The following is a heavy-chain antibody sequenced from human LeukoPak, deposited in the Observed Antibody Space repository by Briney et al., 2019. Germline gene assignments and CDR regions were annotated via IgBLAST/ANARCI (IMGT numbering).Heavy chain of an antibody. CDR2: INPSGGST. CDR3: ASAWELLGAFDI. CDR1: GYTFTSYY. D-gene: IGHD1-26*01. Sequence: GASVKVSCKASGYTFTSYYMHWVRQAPGQGLEWMGIINPSGGSTGYAQKFQGRVTMTRDMSTSTVYMELSSLRSEDTAVYYCASAWELLGAFDIWGQGTMVTVSS. J-gene: IGHJ3*02. V-gene: IGHV1-46*01.